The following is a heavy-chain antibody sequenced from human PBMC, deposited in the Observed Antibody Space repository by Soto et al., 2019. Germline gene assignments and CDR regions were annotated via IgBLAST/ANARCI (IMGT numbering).Heavy chain of an antibody. J-gene: IGHJ6*02. V-gene: IGHV3-21*01. CDR2: ISGPSIYI. CDR3: ARGFRNVFNV. D-gene: IGHD3-10*02. CDR1: GFTFSGYS. Sequence: EVQLVESGGGLVKPGGSLRLSCVASGFTFSGYSINWVRQAPGKGLEWVSYISGPSIYIYYADSVKGRFTISRDNAKSSVYLQMNSLRAEDTAVYYGARGFRNVFNVWGQVTTVSVSS.